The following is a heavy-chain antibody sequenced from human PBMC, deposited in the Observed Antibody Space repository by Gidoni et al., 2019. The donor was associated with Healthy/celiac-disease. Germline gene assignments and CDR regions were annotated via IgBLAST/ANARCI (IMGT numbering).Heavy chain of an antibody. J-gene: IGHJ3*02. V-gene: IGHV3-48*03. CDR1: GFTFSSQE. Sequence: EVQLVESGGGLVQPGGSLRLSCAASGFTFSSQEMNWVRQAPGKGLEWVSYISSSGSTIYYADSVKGRLTISRDNAKNSLYLQMNSLRAEDTAVYYCARVGGGNSAFDIWGQGTMVTVSS. CDR3: ARVGGGNSAFDI. D-gene: IGHD2-21*02. CDR2: ISSSGSTI.